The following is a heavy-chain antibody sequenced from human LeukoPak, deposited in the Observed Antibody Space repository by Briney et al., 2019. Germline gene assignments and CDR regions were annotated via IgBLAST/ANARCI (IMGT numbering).Heavy chain of an antibody. V-gene: IGHV1-69*01. D-gene: IGHD4-17*01. CDR3: ARDFDYGDYAPCY. Sequence: SVKVSCKASGGTFSNYAINWVRQAPGQGLEWMGGITPLFGTAKYAQKFQGRVTIIADESTSTAYMELSSLRSEDTAVYYCARDFDYGDYAPCYWGQGTLVTVSS. J-gene: IGHJ4*02. CDR2: ITPLFGTA. CDR1: GGTFSNYA.